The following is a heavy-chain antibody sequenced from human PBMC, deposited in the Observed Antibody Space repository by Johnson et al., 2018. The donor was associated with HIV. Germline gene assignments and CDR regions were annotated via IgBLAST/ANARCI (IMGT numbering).Heavy chain of an antibody. CDR3: ARLRAEAQFDAFDI. J-gene: IGHJ3*02. D-gene: IGHD5-24*01. Sequence: QLVESGGGVVQPGRSLRLSCAASGFTFSDFFMSWIRQAPGKGLEWVAYMSTSGSTKFYADSVKGRFTISRDNAKNSLYLQMNSLRAEDTAVYYCARLRAEAQFDAFDIWGQGTMVTVSS. CDR2: MSTSGSTK. CDR1: GFTFSDFF. V-gene: IGHV3-11*04.